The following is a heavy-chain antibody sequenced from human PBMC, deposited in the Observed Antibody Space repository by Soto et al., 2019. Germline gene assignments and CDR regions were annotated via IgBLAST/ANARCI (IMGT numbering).Heavy chain of an antibody. Sequence: SETLSLTCAVYGGSFSGYYWSWIRQPPGKGLEWIGEINHSGSTNYNPSLKSRVTISVDTSKNQFSLKLSSVTAADTAVYYCARGRAPYVIYYYYYYMDVWGKGTTVTVSS. CDR2: INHSGST. CDR1: GGSFSGYY. D-gene: IGHD2-21*01. V-gene: IGHV4-34*01. J-gene: IGHJ6*03. CDR3: ARGRAPYVIYYYYYYMDV.